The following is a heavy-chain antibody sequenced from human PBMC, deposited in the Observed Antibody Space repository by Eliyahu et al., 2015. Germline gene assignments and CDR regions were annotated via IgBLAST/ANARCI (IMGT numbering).Heavy chain of an antibody. V-gene: IGHV4-34*01. CDR2: INHSGST. J-gene: IGHJ4*02. Sequence: QMQLQQWGAGLLKPSETLSLTCAVYGXSFSGYXWSXIRQXPGKGLEWIGEINHSGSTNYNPSLKSRVTISVDTSKNQFSLKLSSVTAADTAVYYCARAPVLRYFDWHYRGADYWGQGTLVTVSS. CDR3: ARAPVLRYFDWHYRGADY. D-gene: IGHD3-9*01. CDR1: GXSFSGYX.